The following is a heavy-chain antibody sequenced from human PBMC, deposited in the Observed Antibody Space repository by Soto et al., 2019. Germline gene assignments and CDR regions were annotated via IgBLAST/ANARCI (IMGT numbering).Heavy chain of an antibody. D-gene: IGHD6-13*01. CDR3: ARAYSSNYPYYFDY. V-gene: IGHV1-46*03. Sequence: GASVKVSCKAYGYTFTSSYVHWVRQAPGQGLEWMGIINPASGRTKYAQNFQGRVTMTSDTSTSTVYMELNSLRSDDTAVYHCARAYSSNYPYYFDYWGQGTLVTVSS. CDR1: GYTFTSSY. J-gene: IGHJ4*02. CDR2: INPASGRT.